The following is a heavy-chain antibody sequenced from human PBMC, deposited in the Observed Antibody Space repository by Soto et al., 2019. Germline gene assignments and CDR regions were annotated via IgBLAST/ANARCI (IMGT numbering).Heavy chain of an antibody. D-gene: IGHD3-9*01. Sequence: QVQLVQSGAEVKKPGSSVKVSCKASGGTFSSYAISWVRQAPGQGLEWMGGIIPIFGTANYAQKFQGRGTITADESTSTAYMELSSLRSEDTAVYYCASSKPPSAILTGHAYYFDYWGQGTLVTVSS. CDR2: IIPIFGTA. J-gene: IGHJ4*02. V-gene: IGHV1-69*01. CDR1: GGTFSSYA. CDR3: ASSKPPSAILTGHAYYFDY.